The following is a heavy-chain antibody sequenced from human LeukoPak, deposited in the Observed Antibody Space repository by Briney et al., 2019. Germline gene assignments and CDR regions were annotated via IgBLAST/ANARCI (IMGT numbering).Heavy chain of an antibody. CDR3: ARGGEEGEWTLYFDD. J-gene: IGHJ4*02. Sequence: SVKVSCKASGGTFSSYAISWVRQAPGQGLEWMGGIIPIFGTANYAQKFQGRVTITTDESTSTAYMELSSLRSEDTAVYYCARGGEEGEWTLYFDDWGQGTLVTVSS. CDR1: GGTFSSYA. CDR2: IIPIFGTA. V-gene: IGHV1-69*05. D-gene: IGHD3-10*01.